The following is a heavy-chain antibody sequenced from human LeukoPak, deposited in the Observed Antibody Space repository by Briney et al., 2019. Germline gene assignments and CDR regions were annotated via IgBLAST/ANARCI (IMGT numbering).Heavy chain of an antibody. CDR2: ISAYNGNT. CDR3: AYVGVVVPAAIYWFDP. J-gene: IGHJ5*02. V-gene: IGHV1-18*01. CDR1: GYTFTSYG. D-gene: IGHD2-2*01. Sequence: GASVKVSCKASGYTFTSYGISWVRQAPGQGLEWMGWISAYNGNTNYAQKLQGRVTMTTDTSTSTAYMELRSLRSDDTAVYYCAYVGVVVPAAIYWFDPWGQGTLVTVSS.